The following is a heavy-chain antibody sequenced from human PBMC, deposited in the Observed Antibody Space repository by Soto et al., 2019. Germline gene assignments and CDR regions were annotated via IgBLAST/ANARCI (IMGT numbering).Heavy chain of an antibody. CDR1: GFTFDDYG. J-gene: IGHJ4*02. D-gene: IGHD6-13*01. CDR3: ARRKYAGNKYSFDY. Sequence: EVQLVESGGGVVRPGGSLRLSCAASGFTFDDYGLSWVRQPPGKGLEWVSGIAWNGASTGYVDSVKGRFTISRDNAQTSLYLQMNSLRAEDTALYYCARRKYAGNKYSFDYWGQGTLVTVSS. CDR2: IAWNGAST. V-gene: IGHV3-20*04.